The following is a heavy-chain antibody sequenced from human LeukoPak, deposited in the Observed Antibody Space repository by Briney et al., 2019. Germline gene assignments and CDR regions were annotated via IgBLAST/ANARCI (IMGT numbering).Heavy chain of an antibody. D-gene: IGHD2/OR15-2a*01. CDR3: VKDFGRVRGTPDS. J-gene: IGHJ4*02. CDR2: ISGSGNGGSI. V-gene: IGHV3-64D*06. Sequence: GGSLRLSRSASGFVFSIYTMYWVRQAPGKGPEYASTISGSGNGGSIYYADSVKGRFTISRDDSKSIVYLQMNGLRSEDTAVYYCVKDFGRVRGTPDSWGQGTLVTVSS. CDR1: GFVFSIYT.